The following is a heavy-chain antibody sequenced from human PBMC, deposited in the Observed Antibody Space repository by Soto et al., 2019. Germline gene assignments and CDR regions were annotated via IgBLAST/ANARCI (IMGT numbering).Heavy chain of an antibody. CDR2: VSSYNGNT. Sequence: GASVKVSCKTSGYTFTDHGIDWVRQAPGQGLEWVGWVSSYNGNTNYAYNLKDRVIMTTDASTSTAYMELRDLRSDDTAVYYCAREVEGSYSPADFWGQGTPVTVSS. D-gene: IGHD3-10*01. CDR1: GYTFTDHG. CDR3: AREVEGSYSPADF. V-gene: IGHV1-18*01. J-gene: IGHJ4*02.